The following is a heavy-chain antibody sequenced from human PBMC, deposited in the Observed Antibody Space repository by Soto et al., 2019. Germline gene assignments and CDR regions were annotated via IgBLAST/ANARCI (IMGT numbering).Heavy chain of an antibody. Sequence: EVQLLESGGGLVQRGGSLRLSCAASGFIFKDYPMSWVRQAPGKGLEWVSAIRAAGDNTYYSDSAKGRFTISRDNSKNTLYLEVNSLRAEDTALYYCAKGEKCGTTWTVDALDVWGQGTMVIVSS. D-gene: IGHD1-7*01. V-gene: IGHV3-23*01. CDR1: GFIFKDYP. J-gene: IGHJ3*01. CDR3: AKGEKCGTTWTVDALDV. CDR2: IRAAGDNT.